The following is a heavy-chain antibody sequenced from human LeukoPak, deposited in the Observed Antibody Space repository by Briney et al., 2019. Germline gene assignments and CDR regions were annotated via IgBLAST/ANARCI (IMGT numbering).Heavy chain of an antibody. V-gene: IGHV1-24*01. CDR2: FGPEDGET. D-gene: IGHD5-18*01. Sequence: ASVKVSCKVSGYTLTELSMHWVRQAPGKGLEWMGGFGPEDGETIYAQKFEGRVTMTEDTSTDTAYMELSSLRSEDTAVYYCATGPSMVTGLDAFDIWGQGTMVTVSS. CDR3: ATGPSMVTGLDAFDI. J-gene: IGHJ3*02. CDR1: GYTLTELS.